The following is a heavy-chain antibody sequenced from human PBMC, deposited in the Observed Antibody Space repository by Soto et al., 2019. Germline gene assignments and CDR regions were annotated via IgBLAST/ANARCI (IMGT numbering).Heavy chain of an antibody. V-gene: IGHV3-53*01. D-gene: IGHD3-22*01. CDR2: IYSGGST. Sequence: EVQLVESGGGLIQPGGSLRLSCAASGFSVSSNYMSWVRQAPGKALEWVSVIYSGGSTYYADSVMGRFTIFRDSSKNTLHLSMNSLRGEDTAVYYCARDWVESGSPQDFQHWGQGTLVSVYS. CDR3: ARDWVESGSPQDFQH. CDR1: GFSVSSNY. J-gene: IGHJ1*01.